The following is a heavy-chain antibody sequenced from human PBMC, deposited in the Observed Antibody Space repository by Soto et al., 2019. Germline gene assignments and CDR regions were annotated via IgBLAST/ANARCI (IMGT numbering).Heavy chain of an antibody. CDR3: AKDPVAAAGVPSYYFDY. CDR1: GFTFSSYA. D-gene: IGHD6-13*01. CDR2: ISGSGGST. Sequence: EVQLLESGGGLVQPGGSLRLSCAASGFTFSSYAMSWVRQAPGKGLEWVSAISGSGGSTYYADSVKGRFTISRDNSKNTLYLQMNSLRAEDTAVYYCAKDPVAAAGVPSYYFDYWGQGTLVTVSA. J-gene: IGHJ4*02. V-gene: IGHV3-23*01.